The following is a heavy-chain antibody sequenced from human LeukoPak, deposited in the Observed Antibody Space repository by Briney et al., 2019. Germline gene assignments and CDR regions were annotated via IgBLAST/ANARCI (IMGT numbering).Heavy chain of an antibody. J-gene: IGHJ4*02. CDR3: ARDTGHYGYYFDY. V-gene: IGHV3-33*01. CDR1: GFTFSSYG. Sequence: GRPLRLSCAASGFTFSSYGMHWVRQAPGKGLEWVAVIWYDGSNKYYADSVKGRFTISRDNSKNTLYLQMNSLRAEDTAVYYCARDTGHYGYYFDYWGQGTLVTVSS. D-gene: IGHD4-17*01. CDR2: IWYDGSNK.